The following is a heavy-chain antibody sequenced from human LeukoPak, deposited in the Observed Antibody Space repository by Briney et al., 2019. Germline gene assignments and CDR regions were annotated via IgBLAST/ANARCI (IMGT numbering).Heavy chain of an antibody. CDR3: ARVGAMRWDY. V-gene: IGHV3-48*01. J-gene: IGHJ4*02. CDR1: GFTFSNYS. D-gene: IGHD1-26*01. CDR2: ISSSSTI. Sequence: GGSLRLSCAASGFTFSNYSMNWVRQVPGKGLEWVSYISSSSTIYYAGAVKGRFTISRDNAQNSLYLQMNSLRAEDTAVYYCARVGAMRWDYWGQGTLVTVSS.